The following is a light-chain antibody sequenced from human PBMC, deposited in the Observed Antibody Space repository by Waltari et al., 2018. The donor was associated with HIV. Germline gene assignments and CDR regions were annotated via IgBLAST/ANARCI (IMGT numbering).Light chain of an antibody. CDR2: EVT. J-gene: IGLJ3*02. CDR3: TSYTGRISWEFGGGTKLTVLSRISWE. Sequence: QSALTQPPAASGSPGQSVTISCTTTTDVGDHNYVSWYQHRPGKAPNLIIYEVTKRPSGVPDRFSGSKSGNTASLTVSGLQIEDEADYYCTSYTGRISWEFGGGTKLTVLSRISWEFGGGTKLTVL. CDR1: TDVGDHNY. V-gene: IGLV2-8*01.